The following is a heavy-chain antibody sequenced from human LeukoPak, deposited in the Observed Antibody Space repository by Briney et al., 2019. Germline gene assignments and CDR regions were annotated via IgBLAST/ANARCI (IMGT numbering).Heavy chain of an antibody. Sequence: ASVKVSCKASGYTFTSYDINWVRQATGQGLEWMGWMNPNSGNTGYAQKFQGRVTMTRNTAISTAYMELSRLRSEDTAVYYCARARIMRGVLPDYWGQGTLVTVSS. D-gene: IGHD2-8*01. V-gene: IGHV1-8*01. J-gene: IGHJ4*02. CDR3: ARARIMRGVLPDY. CDR2: MNPNSGNT. CDR1: GYTFTSYD.